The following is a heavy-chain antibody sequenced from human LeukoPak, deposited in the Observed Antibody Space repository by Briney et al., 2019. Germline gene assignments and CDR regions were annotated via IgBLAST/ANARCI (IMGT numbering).Heavy chain of an antibody. V-gene: IGHV4-31*03. J-gene: IGHJ4*02. Sequence: SETLSLTCTVSGGSISSGGYYWSWIRQHPGKGLEWIGYIYYSGSTYYNPSLKSRVTISVDTSKNQFSLKLSSVTAADTAVYYCARAGEAWYYFDYWGQETLVTVSS. CDR2: IYYSGST. D-gene: IGHD7-27*01. CDR1: GGSISSGGYY. CDR3: ARAGEAWYYFDY.